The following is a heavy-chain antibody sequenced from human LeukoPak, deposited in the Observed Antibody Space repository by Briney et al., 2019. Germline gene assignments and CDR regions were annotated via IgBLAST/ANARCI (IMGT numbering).Heavy chain of an antibody. D-gene: IGHD6-13*01. V-gene: IGHV1-2*02. J-gene: IGHJ5*02. CDR3: ARARGSAAAGRNWFDP. CDR1: GYIFTDYY. Sequence: ASVKVSCKTSGYIFTDYYIHWVRQAPGQGLEWVGWIHPNSGGTNYAQKFQGRVTMTRDTSISTAYMELSRLRSDDTAVYYCARARGSAAAGRNWFDPWGQGTLVTVSS. CDR2: IHPNSGGT.